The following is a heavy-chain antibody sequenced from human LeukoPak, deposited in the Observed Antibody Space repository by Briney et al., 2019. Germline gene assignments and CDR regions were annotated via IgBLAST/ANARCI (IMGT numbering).Heavy chain of an antibody. J-gene: IGHJ4*02. D-gene: IGHD3-22*01. V-gene: IGHV3-7*03. CDR3: ARATHYYESSGYDY. CDR1: GFTFSSYS. CDR2: IKQDGSEK. Sequence: GGSLRLSCAASGFTFSSYSMSWVRQAPGKGLEWVANIKQDGSEKYYVDSVKGRFTISRDNAKNSLYLQMNSLRAEDTALYYCARATHYYESSGYDYWGQGTLVTVSS.